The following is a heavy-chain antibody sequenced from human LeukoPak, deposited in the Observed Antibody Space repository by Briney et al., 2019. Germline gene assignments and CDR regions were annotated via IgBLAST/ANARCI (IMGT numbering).Heavy chain of an antibody. J-gene: IGHJ4*02. CDR1: GYSFTSYW. V-gene: IGHV5-51*01. CDR2: IYPSDSDT. Sequence: GESLKISCKGAGYSFTSYWIGWVRQMPGKGLEWMGIIYPSDSDTRYSPSFQGQVTISADKSISTAYLQWSSLKASDTAMYYCGIVVVVAATLHIDYWGQGTLVTISS. D-gene: IGHD2-15*01. CDR3: GIVVVVAATLHIDY.